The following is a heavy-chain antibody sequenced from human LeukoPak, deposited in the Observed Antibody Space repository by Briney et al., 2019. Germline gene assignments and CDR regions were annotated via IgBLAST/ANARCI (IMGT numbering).Heavy chain of an antibody. V-gene: IGHV4-39*01. CDR1: GGSISSDSYY. Sequence: SETLSLTCTVSGGSISSDSYYWAWIRQPPGKGLEWIASIYYSGSTYYNPSLKSRVTISVDTSRNQFSLKLSSVTAADTAVYYCASLAVAGLSEGYWGQGTLVTVS. J-gene: IGHJ4*02. D-gene: IGHD6-19*01. CDR3: ASLAVAGLSEGY. CDR2: IYYSGST.